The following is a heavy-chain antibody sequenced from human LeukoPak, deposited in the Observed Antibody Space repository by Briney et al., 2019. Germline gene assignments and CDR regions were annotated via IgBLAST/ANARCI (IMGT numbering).Heavy chain of an antibody. Sequence: GGSLRLSCTASGFTFGDYAMTWVRQAPGQGLEWVGFIRGKAYGGTTEYAASVQGRFTISRDDSKNIAYLQMNSLKTEDTAVYYCSRLGLTTGYYYYGMDVWGQGTAVTVSS. CDR2: IRGKAYGGTT. J-gene: IGHJ6*02. D-gene: IGHD4/OR15-4a*01. CDR1: GFTFGDYA. V-gene: IGHV3-49*04. CDR3: SRLGLTTGYYYYGMDV.